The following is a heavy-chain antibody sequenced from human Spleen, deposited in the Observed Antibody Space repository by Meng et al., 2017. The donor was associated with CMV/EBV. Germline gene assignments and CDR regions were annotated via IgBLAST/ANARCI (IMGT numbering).Heavy chain of an antibody. CDR3: ARVGVVGTTIYFDY. Sequence: SGGTLNICAITWVRPAPGQGPEWMGGIIPILGTTTHARALQGRVTITTDESTTTASMDLISVISDDTAVYYCARVGVVGTTIYFDYWGQGTLVTVSS. V-gene: IGHV1-69*05. D-gene: IGHD1-1*01. J-gene: IGHJ4*02. CDR1: GGTLNICA. CDR2: IIPILGTT.